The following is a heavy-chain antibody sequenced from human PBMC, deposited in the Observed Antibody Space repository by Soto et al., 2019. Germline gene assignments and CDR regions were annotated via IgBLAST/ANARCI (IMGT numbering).Heavy chain of an antibody. CDR2: IYSGGST. CDR1: GDSVSSYNYY. V-gene: IGHV4-61*01. D-gene: IGHD6-19*01. CDR3: ARHGQLYNSGWYLNWFDP. J-gene: IGHJ5*02. Sequence: SETLSLTCSVSGDSVSSYNYYWSWIRQSPGKGLEWIGYIYSGGSTNYNPSLKSRVSISVDTSKNQFSLKLSSVTAADTAVYFCARHGQLYNSGWYLNWFDPWGQGTLVTVSS.